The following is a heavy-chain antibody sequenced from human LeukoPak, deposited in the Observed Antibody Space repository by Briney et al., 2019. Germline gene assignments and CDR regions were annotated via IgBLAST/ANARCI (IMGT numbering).Heavy chain of an antibody. Sequence: SETLSLTCAVYGGSFSGYYWSWIRQPPGKGLEWIGEINHSGSTNYNPSLKSRVTISVDTSKNQFSLKLSPVTAADTAVYYCARGYDSSGYYPLNYWGQGTLVTVSS. CDR1: GGSFSGYY. CDR3: ARGYDSSGYYPLNY. J-gene: IGHJ4*02. CDR2: INHSGST. D-gene: IGHD3-22*01. V-gene: IGHV4-34*01.